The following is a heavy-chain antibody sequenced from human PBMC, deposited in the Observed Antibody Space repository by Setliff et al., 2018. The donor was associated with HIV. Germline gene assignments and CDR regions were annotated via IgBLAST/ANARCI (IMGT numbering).Heavy chain of an antibody. CDR3: ARNQGDSSGWYAGDY. Sequence: ASVKVSCKVFDYTLTELSMHWARQAPGKGLEWMGGFDPEHGKMIYAQKFQGRVTMTEDTSADTAYMELRNLRSEDTAVYYCARNQGDSSGWYAGDYWGHGTLVTVSS. CDR2: FDPEHGKM. D-gene: IGHD6-19*01. V-gene: IGHV1-24*01. CDR1: DYTLTELS. J-gene: IGHJ4*01.